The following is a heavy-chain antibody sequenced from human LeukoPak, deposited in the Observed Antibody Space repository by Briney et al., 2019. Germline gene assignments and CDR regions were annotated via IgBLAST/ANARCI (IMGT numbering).Heavy chain of an antibody. D-gene: IGHD3/OR15-3a*01. J-gene: IGHJ4*02. V-gene: IGHV3-23*01. CDR2: ISDGGDTT. CDR3: AKDDGTPYYFFKY. CDR1: GFTFSNSA. Sequence: GGSLRLSCAASGFTFSNSAMSWVRQAPGKGLEWVSTISDGGDTTYYADSVKGRFAISRDNSKNTLYVQMNGLRAEDTAIYYCAKDDGTPYYFFKYWGQGTLVTVSS.